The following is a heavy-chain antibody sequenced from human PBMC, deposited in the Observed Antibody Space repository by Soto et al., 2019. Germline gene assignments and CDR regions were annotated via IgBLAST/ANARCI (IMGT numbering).Heavy chain of an antibody. CDR2: IYYSGST. CDR1: GGSVTNSSYY. D-gene: IGHD6-19*01. Sequence: PSATRSITCTGAGGSVTNSSYYWGWIRQPPGKGLEWIGSIYYSGSTYYNPSLKSRVTISVDTSKNQFSLKLSSVTAADTAVYYCARVRYSSGWYAEYYFDYWGQGTLVTVSS. V-gene: IGHV4-39*01. J-gene: IGHJ4*02. CDR3: ARVRYSSGWYAEYYFDY.